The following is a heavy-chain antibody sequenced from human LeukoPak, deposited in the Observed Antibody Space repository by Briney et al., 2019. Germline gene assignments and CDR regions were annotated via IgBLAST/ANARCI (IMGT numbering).Heavy chain of an antibody. J-gene: IGHJ4*02. V-gene: IGHV3-21*01. CDR2: ISSSSSYI. CDR3: ARELVVASYSVFHY. CDR1: RFTFNSYI. Sequence: GGSLRLSCAASRFTFNSYIMSWVRQAPGKGLEWVSSISSSSSYIYYADSVKGRFTISRDNAKNSLYLQMNSLRAEDTAVYYCARELVVASYSVFHYWGQGTLVTVSS. D-gene: IGHD2-15*01.